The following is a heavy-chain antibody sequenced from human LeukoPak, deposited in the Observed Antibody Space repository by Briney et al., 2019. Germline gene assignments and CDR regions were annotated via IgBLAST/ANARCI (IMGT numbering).Heavy chain of an antibody. CDR1: GGSISSGDYY. Sequence: SETLSLTCAVSGGSISSGDYYWSWIRQPPGKGLEWIGEINHSGSTNYNPSLKSRVTISVDTSKNQFSLKLSSVTAADTAVYYCARGRGVKGQIQLWFCWFDPWGQGTLVTVSS. V-gene: IGHV4-34*01. CDR3: ARGRGVKGQIQLWFCWFDP. J-gene: IGHJ5*02. CDR2: INHSGST. D-gene: IGHD5-18*01.